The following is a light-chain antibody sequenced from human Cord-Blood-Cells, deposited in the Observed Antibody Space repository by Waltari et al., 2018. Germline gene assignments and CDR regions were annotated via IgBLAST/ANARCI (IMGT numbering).Light chain of an antibody. CDR1: QSVSSN. CDR3: QQYNNWPPT. CDR2: GAS. Sequence: EILMTQSPATLSVSPGERATLSCRASQSVSSNLAWYQHKPGQAPRLLIYGASTRATGIPARFSGSGSGTEFTLTISSLQSEDFAVYYCQQYNNWPPTFGGGTKVEIK. J-gene: IGKJ4*01. V-gene: IGKV3-15*01.